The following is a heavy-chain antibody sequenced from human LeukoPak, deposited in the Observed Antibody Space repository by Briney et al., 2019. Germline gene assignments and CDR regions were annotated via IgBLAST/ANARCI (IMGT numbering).Heavy chain of an antibody. CDR1: GFTFRSYA. CDR3: AKEGTIAVAGQPLDF. J-gene: IGHJ4*02. D-gene: IGHD6-19*01. Sequence: SGGSLRLSCAASGFTFRSYAMHWVRQAPGKGLEWVAVISFDGSNKHDAGSVKGRFTISRDNSKNTLYLQMNSLRAEDTAVYYCAKEGTIAVAGQPLDFWGQGTLVTVSS. V-gene: IGHV3-30*04. CDR2: ISFDGSNK.